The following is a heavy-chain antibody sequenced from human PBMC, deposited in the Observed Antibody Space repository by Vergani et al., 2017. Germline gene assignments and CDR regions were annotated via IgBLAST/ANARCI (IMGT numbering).Heavy chain of an antibody. Sequence: QVQLQESGPGLVKLSETLSLTCTVSGYSISSGYYWGWIRQPPGKGLEWIGSIYHSGSTYYNPSLKSRVTISVDTSKNQFSLKLSSVTAADTAVYYCAREDIVVVPAAPPTYGSGSYYAHYYYYGMDVWGQGTTVTVSS. V-gene: IGHV4-38-2*02. CDR3: AREDIVVVPAAPPTYGSGSYYAHYYYYGMDV. D-gene: IGHD2-2*01. J-gene: IGHJ6*02. CDR1: GYSISSGYY. CDR2: IYHSGST.